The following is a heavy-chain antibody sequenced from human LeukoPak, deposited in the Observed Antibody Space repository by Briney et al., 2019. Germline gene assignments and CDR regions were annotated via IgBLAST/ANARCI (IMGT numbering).Heavy chain of an antibody. D-gene: IGHD2-8*02. CDR1: GFTFSSYA. Sequence: PGGSLRLSCAASGFTFSSYAMHWVRQAPGKGLEWVAVIWYDGSNKYYADSVKGRFTISRDNSKNTLYLQMNSLRAEDTAVYYCARDQGIVEVYPDSYYYGMDVWGQGTTVTVSS. CDR3: ARDQGIVEVYPDSYYYGMDV. CDR2: IWYDGSNK. V-gene: IGHV3-33*08. J-gene: IGHJ6*02.